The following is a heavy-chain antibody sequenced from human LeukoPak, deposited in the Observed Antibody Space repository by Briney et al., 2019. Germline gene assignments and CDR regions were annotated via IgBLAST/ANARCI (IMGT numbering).Heavy chain of an antibody. CDR3: ARWAYDYSNYTPSYGMDV. Sequence: SVKVSCTASGGTFSSYAISWVRQAPGQGLEWMGGIIPIFGTANYAQKFQGRVTITADESTSTAYMELSSLRSEDTAVYYCARWAYDYSNYTPSYGMDVWGQGTTVTVSS. CDR2: IIPIFGTA. J-gene: IGHJ6*02. V-gene: IGHV1-69*13. D-gene: IGHD4-11*01. CDR1: GGTFSSYA.